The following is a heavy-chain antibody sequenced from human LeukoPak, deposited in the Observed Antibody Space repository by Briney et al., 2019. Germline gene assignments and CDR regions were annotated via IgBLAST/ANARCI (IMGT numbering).Heavy chain of an antibody. V-gene: IGHV3-64D*06. Sequence: GGSLRLSCAASGFAFSTFAMHWVRQAPGKGLEYVSVIRSNGENTDYADYVKGRFTISRDNSKNTLYLQMSSLRPEDTAVYYCVKVKVGGGWYGYYFENWGQGTLVTVSS. CDR1: GFAFSTFA. CDR3: VKVKVGGGWYGYYFEN. D-gene: IGHD6-19*01. CDR2: IRSNGENT. J-gene: IGHJ4*02.